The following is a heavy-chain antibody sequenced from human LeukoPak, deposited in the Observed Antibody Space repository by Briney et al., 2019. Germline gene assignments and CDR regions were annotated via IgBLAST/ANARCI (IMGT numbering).Heavy chain of an antibody. J-gene: IGHJ4*02. Sequence: ASVKVSCKASGGTFSSYAISWVRQAPGQGLEWMGRIIPILGIANYAQKFQGRVTITADKSTSTAYMELSSLRSEDTAVYYCARDYYGSGSSSDYWGQGTLVTVSS. CDR2: IIPILGIA. CDR3: ARDYYGSGSSSDY. CDR1: GGTFSSYA. V-gene: IGHV1-69*04. D-gene: IGHD3-10*01.